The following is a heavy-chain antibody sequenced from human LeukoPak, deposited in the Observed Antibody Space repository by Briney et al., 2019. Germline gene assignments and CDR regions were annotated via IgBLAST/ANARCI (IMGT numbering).Heavy chain of an antibody. CDR3: AEGIQLWPPDY. V-gene: IGHV4-59*01. CDR2: IYYSGST. CDR1: GGSISSYY. D-gene: IGHD5-18*01. J-gene: IGHJ4*02. Sequence: SETLSLTCTVSGGSISSYYWSWIRQPPGKGLEWIGYIYYSGSTNYNPSLKSRVTISVDTSKNQFSLKLSSVTAEDTAVYYCAEGIQLWPPDYWGQGTLVTVSS.